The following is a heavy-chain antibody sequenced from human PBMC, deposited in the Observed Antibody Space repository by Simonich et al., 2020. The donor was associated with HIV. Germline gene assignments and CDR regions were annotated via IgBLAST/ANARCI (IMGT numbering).Heavy chain of an antibody. Sequence: QLQLQESGPGLVKPSETLSLTCAVYGGSFGGYYWGWVRHSPGKGLEWIGEINHSGTTNYNPSLKSRVTISVDTSKNQFSLKLSSVTAADTAVYYCARHHELGMGWFDPWGQGTLVTVSS. CDR2: INHSGTT. CDR3: ARHHELGMGWFDP. D-gene: IGHD7-27*01. CDR1: GGSFGGYY. V-gene: IGHV4-34*10. J-gene: IGHJ5*02.